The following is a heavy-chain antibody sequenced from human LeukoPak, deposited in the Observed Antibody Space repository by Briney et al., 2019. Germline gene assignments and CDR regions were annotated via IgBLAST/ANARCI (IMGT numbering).Heavy chain of an antibody. CDR1: GFTFSSYA. J-gene: IGHJ6*02. D-gene: IGHD6-13*01. V-gene: IGHV3-30-3*01. CDR2: ISYDGSNK. Sequence: PGGSLRLSCAASGFTFSSYAMHWVRQAPGKGLEWVAVISYDGSNKYYADSVKGRFTISRDNSKNTLYLQTNSLRAEDTAVYYCAREWVSTDEAYYYYGMDVWGQGTTVTVSS. CDR3: AREWVSTDEAYYYYGMDV.